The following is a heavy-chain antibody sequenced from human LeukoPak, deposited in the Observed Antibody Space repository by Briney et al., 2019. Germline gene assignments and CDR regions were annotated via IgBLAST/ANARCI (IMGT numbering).Heavy chain of an antibody. CDR1: GFTVSSNY. Sequence: GGSLRLSCAPSGFTVSSNYMSWVRQAPGKGLEWVSAISGSGGSTYYADSVKGRFTISRDNSKNTLYLQMNSLRAEDTAVYYCAKDVSDANYDILTDIDYWGQGTLVTVSS. V-gene: IGHV3-23*01. CDR3: AKDVSDANYDILTDIDY. D-gene: IGHD3-9*01. J-gene: IGHJ4*02. CDR2: ISGSGGST.